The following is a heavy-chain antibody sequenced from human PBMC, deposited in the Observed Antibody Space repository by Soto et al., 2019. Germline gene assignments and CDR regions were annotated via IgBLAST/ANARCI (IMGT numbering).Heavy chain of an antibody. V-gene: IGHV4-39*01. D-gene: IGHD3-10*01. J-gene: IGHJ5*02. CDR3: GSGESADRTDWWYDR. Sequence: PSHTLSLTSNASGGLISSSSFHWGWVRERPGEGLCGIGTIYYGGSNYSSPPLKCRGTRSVDTSKTQVSMQLSSVTAADTAVYYCGSGESADRTDWWYDRWGQG. CDR2: IYYGGSN. CDR1: GGLISSSSFH.